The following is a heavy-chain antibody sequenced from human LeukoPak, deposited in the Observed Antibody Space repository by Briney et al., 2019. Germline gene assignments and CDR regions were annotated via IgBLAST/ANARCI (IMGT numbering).Heavy chain of an antibody. J-gene: IGHJ4*02. CDR1: GFTFSSYA. Sequence: GGSLRLSCAASGFTFSSYAMHWVRQAPGKGLEWVAVISYDGSNKYYADSVKGRFTISRDNSKNTLYLQMNSLRAEDTAVYYCATAMYSGSKHSTRGVGYWRQGTLVTVSS. CDR3: ATAMYSGSKHSTRGVGY. D-gene: IGHD1-26*01. CDR2: ISYDGSNK. V-gene: IGHV3-30-3*01.